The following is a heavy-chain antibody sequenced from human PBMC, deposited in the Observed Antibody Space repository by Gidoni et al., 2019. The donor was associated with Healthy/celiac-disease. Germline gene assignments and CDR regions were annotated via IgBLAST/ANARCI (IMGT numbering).Heavy chain of an antibody. CDR1: GGSISSYY. V-gene: IGHV4-59*01. D-gene: IGHD2-2*01. Sequence: QVQLQESGPGLVKPSETLSLTCPVSGGSISSYYWCWIRQPPGKGLEWIGYIYYSGSPNYNPSLKSRVTISVDTSKNQFSLKLSFVTAADTAVYYCARDRRILSGSSTSCYYYYGMDVWGQGTTVTVSS. CDR2: IYYSGSP. CDR3: ARDRRILSGSSTSCYYYYGMDV. J-gene: IGHJ6*02.